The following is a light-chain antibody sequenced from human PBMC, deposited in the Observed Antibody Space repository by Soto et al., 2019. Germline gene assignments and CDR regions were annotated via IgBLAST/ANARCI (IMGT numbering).Light chain of an antibody. CDR3: QQRSNWPELT. J-gene: IGKJ4*01. Sequence: EIVLTQSPGTLSLSPGEGATLSCRASQSVGSYLAWYQQKFGQAPRLLIYDTYYRATDIPARFSGSGSGTDLTLTISSLEPEDFAVYYCQQRSNWPELTFGGGTKVDIK. CDR2: DTY. CDR1: QSVGSY. V-gene: IGKV3-11*01.